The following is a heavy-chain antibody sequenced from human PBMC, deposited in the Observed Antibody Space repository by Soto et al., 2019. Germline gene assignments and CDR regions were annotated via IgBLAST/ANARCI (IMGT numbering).Heavy chain of an antibody. Sequence: QITLKESGPTLVKPTQTLTLTCTFSGFSLSSSAVGVGWIRHPPGKALEWIALIYWDDDKRYSPSLSSRRAITTQTFKNKVVLTVTNMHPVDTATYFCAHLLGGCLSTGCPLFRFDYWGQGSLVTVSS. CDR1: GFSLSSSAVG. CDR3: AHLLGGCLSTGCPLFRFDY. D-gene: IGHD2-2*01. V-gene: IGHV2-5*02. J-gene: IGHJ4*02. CDR2: IYWDDDK.